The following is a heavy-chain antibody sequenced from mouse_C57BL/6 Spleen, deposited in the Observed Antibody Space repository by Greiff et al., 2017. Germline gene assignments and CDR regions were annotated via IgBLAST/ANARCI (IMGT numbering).Heavy chain of an antibody. Sequence: DVMLVESGGGLVKPGGSLKLSCAASGFTFSSYTMSWVRQTPGKRLEWVATISGGGGNNYYPDSVKGRFTISRDNAKNTLYLQMSSLRSEDTALYYCARLGDYDAGFAYWGQGTLVTVSA. V-gene: IGHV5-9*01. J-gene: IGHJ3*01. CDR1: GFTFSSYT. CDR3: ARLGDYDAGFAY. CDR2: ISGGGGNN. D-gene: IGHD2-4*01.